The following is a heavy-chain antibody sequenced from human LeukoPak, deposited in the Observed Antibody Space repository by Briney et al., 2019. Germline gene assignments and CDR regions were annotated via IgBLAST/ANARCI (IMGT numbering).Heavy chain of an antibody. CDR2: ISSRSTYI. J-gene: IGHJ4*02. Sequence: GGSLRLACTASGFSFSDYYMSWIRQAPGKGLEWISYISSRSTYISDADSVKGRFTISRDNAKNLLFLQMNSLRVEDTALYYCASGGTGAFDYWGQGILVTVSS. CDR1: GFSFSDYY. D-gene: IGHD2-15*01. V-gene: IGHV3-11*06. CDR3: ASGGTGAFDY.